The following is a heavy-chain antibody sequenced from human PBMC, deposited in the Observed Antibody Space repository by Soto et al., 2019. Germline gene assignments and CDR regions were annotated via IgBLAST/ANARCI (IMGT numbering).Heavy chain of an antibody. CDR3: ATVTTVTTLWYFDP. D-gene: IGHD4-17*01. Sequence: ASVKVSCKVSGYTLTELSMHWVRQAPGKGLEWMGGFDPEDGETIYAQKFQGRVTMTEDTSTDTAYMELSSLRSEDTAVYYCATVTTVTTLWYFDPWGRGTLVTVSS. CDR2: FDPEDGET. CDR1: GYTLTELS. V-gene: IGHV1-24*01. J-gene: IGHJ2*01.